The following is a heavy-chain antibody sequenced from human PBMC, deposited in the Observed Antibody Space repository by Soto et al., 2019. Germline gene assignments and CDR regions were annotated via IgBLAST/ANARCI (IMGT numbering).Heavy chain of an antibody. CDR3: ARDLNLYCGGDCYPRGAFDI. D-gene: IGHD2-21*02. V-gene: IGHV3-7*01. CDR1: GFTFSSYW. J-gene: IGHJ3*02. CDR2: IKQDGSEK. Sequence: LRLSCAASGFTFSSYWMSWVRQAPGKGLEWVANIKQDGSEKYYVDSVKGRFTISRDNAKNSLYLQMNSLRAEDTAVYYCARDLNLYCGGDCYPRGAFDIWGQGTMVTVSS.